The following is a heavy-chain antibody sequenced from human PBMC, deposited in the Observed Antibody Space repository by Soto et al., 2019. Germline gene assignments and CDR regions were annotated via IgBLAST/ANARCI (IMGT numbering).Heavy chain of an antibody. CDR3: ASSGVPGARSYFDY. Sequence: EVQVLESGGGLAQPGGSLRLSCATSGFTFSSNGMSWVRQAPGKGLDWVSGISGSGRNTYYADSVKGRFTISRDNSKNTLFLQMNSLRAEDTAVYYCASSGVPGARSYFDYWGQGTLVTVSS. V-gene: IGHV3-23*01. D-gene: IGHD7-27*01. J-gene: IGHJ4*02. CDR2: ISGSGRNT. CDR1: GFTFSSNG.